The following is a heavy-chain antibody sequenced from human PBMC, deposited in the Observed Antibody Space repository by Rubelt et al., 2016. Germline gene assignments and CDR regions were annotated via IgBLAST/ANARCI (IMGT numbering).Heavy chain of an antibody. V-gene: IGHV4-31*02. Sequence: GKGLEWIGYIYYSGSTYYNPSLKSRVIISVDTSKNQFSLKLSSVTAADTAVYYCARNDSGWYYYWGQGTLVTVSS. CDR3: ARNDSGWYYY. CDR2: IYYSGST. D-gene: IGHD6-19*01. J-gene: IGHJ4*02.